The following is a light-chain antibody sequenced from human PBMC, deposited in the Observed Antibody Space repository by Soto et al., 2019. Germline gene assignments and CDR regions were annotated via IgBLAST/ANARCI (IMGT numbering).Light chain of an antibody. CDR1: QSVSSN. CDR3: QQYNNWPRT. J-gene: IGKJ1*01. Sequence: ENVLTQAPATPSVSPGGKATLSCRASQSVSSNLAWYQQKPGQAPRLLIYGASTRATGIPARFSGSGSGTEFTLTISSLQSEDFAVYYCQQYNNWPRTFGQGTKV. CDR2: GAS. V-gene: IGKV3-15*01.